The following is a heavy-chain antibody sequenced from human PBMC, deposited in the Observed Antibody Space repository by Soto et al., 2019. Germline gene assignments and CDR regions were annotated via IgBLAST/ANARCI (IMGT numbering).Heavy chain of an antibody. V-gene: IGHV3-48*02. J-gene: IGHJ5*02. D-gene: IGHD3-22*01. CDR1: GFTFSSYS. CDR3: AREPRYYYDSSGYLNWFDP. CDR2: ISSSSSTI. Sequence: EVQLVESGGGLVQPGGSLRLSCAASGFTFSSYSMNWVRQAPGKGLEWVSYISSSSSTIYYADSVKARFTISRDKAKNSLYLQMNSLRDEDTAVYYCAREPRYYYDSSGYLNWFDPWGQGTLVTVSS.